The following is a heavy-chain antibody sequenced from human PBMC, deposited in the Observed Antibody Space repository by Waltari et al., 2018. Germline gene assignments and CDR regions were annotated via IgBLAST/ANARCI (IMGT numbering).Heavy chain of an antibody. V-gene: IGHV1-8*01. CDR1: GYTFTRYD. Sequence: QVQLVQSGAEVKKPGASVKVSCKASGYTFTRYDINWVRQATGQGLEWMGWMNPNSGNTGYAQKVQGRVTMTRNTSISTAYMELSSLRSEDTAVYYCVLSRPGSYAFDIWGQGTMVTVSS. D-gene: IGHD3-10*01. CDR2: MNPNSGNT. J-gene: IGHJ3*02. CDR3: VLSRPGSYAFDI.